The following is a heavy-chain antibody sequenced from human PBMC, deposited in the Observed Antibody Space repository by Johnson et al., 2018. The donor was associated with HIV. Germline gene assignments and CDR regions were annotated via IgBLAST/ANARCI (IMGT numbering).Heavy chain of an antibody. CDR2: ISSSGSTI. D-gene: IGHD2-2*01. Sequence: QVQLVESGGGLVQPGGSLRLSCAASGFTVSSNYMSWVRQAPGKGLEWVSYISSSGSTIYYADSVKDRFTISRDNAKNSLYLQMNSLRAEDTAVYYCARPSKREGIVVVPAAIWGQGTMVTVSS. CDR3: ARPSKREGIVVVPAAI. CDR1: GFTVSSNY. V-gene: IGHV3-11*04. J-gene: IGHJ3*02.